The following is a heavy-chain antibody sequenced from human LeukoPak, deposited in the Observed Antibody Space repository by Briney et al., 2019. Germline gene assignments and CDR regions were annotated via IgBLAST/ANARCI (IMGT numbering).Heavy chain of an antibody. Sequence: PGGSLRLSCAASGFIFSDYGMSWVRQAPGKGLEWVSSIGGRGGSTYYADSVKGRFTISRDNSKNTLYLQMNSLRAEDTAVYYCARDGSRGNLVTAPDYWGQGTLVTVSS. J-gene: IGHJ4*02. D-gene: IGHD2-21*02. CDR3: ARDGSRGNLVTAPDY. V-gene: IGHV3-23*01. CDR2: IGGRGGST. CDR1: GFIFSDYG.